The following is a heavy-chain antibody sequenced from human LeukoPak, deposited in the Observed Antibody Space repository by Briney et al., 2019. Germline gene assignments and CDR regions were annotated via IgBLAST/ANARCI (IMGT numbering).Heavy chain of an antibody. Sequence: GGSLRLSCAASGFTFSSYSMNWVRQAPGKGLEWVSSISSSSSYIYYADSVKGRFTISRDNAKNSLYLQMNSLRAEDTAVYYCARDRVHSSGWTIGLYYGMDVWGQGTTVTVSS. D-gene: IGHD6-19*01. J-gene: IGHJ6*02. CDR2: ISSSSSYI. V-gene: IGHV3-21*01. CDR3: ARDRVHSSGWTIGLYYGMDV. CDR1: GFTFSSYS.